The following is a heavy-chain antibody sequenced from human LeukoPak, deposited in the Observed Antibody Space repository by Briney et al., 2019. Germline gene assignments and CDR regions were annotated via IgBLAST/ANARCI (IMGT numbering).Heavy chain of an antibody. CDR2: TYYRSKWYN. CDR3: ARRSLGCSGGSCYDY. Sequence: SQTLSLTCALSGDSVSSNRAAWSWIRQSPSGGLEWLGMTYYRSKWYNDYAVSVKSRIKVNPDTSKNQFSLNLSSVTAADTAAYYCARRSLGCSGGSCYDYWGQGTLVTVSS. V-gene: IGHV6-1*01. J-gene: IGHJ4*02. D-gene: IGHD2-15*01. CDR1: GDSVSSNRAA.